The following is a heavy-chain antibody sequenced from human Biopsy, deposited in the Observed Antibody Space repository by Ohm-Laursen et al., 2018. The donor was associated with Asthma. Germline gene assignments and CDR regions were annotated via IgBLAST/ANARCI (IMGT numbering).Heavy chain of an antibody. Sequence: SLRLSCAASGFTFGDYWMSWVRQVPGKGLEWVANIKHDGTEKNHVDSLKGRFIISRDNARSAVFLQMYRLTLEDTAVYYCAGDNRFLSPNPAFYPMDVWGHGTTVTVSS. CDR1: GFTFGDYW. J-gene: IGHJ6*02. D-gene: IGHD3-3*01. CDR3: AGDNRFLSPNPAFYPMDV. V-gene: IGHV3-7*01. CDR2: IKHDGTEK.